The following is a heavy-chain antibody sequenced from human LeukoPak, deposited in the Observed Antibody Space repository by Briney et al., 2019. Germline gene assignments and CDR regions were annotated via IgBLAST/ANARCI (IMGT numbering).Heavy chain of an antibody. D-gene: IGHD1-1*01. CDR1: GGSISSSSYY. CDR3: ARGYNWNDDDSGMDV. CDR2: IYYSGST. Sequence: SETLSLTCTVSGGSISSSSYYWGWIRQPPGKGLEWIGSIYYSGSTYYNPSLKSRVTISVDTSKNQFSLKLSSVTAADTAVYYYARGYNWNDDDSGMDVWGQGTTVTVSS. J-gene: IGHJ6*02. V-gene: IGHV4-39*01.